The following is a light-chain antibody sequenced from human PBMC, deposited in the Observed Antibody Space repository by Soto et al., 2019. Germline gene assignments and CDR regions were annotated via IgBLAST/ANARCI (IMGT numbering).Light chain of an antibody. CDR1: SSDVGSYNR. J-gene: IGLJ1*01. CDR2: EVS. Sequence: QSALTQPPSVSGSPGQSVTISCTGTSSDVGSYNRVSWYQQPPGTAAKLIIYEVSNRPSGVPDRFYGSKSGNAASLTISGLQAEDEADYYCNSYTSSSTYGVGTGTKLTVL. V-gene: IGLV2-18*02. CDR3: NSYTSSSTYG.